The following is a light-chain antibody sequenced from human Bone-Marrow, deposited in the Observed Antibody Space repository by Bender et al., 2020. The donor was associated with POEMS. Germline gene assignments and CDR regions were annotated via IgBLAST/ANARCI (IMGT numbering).Light chain of an antibody. CDR3: SSYASSSSHV. J-gene: IGLJ1*01. CDR2: DVT. Sequence: QSALTQPASVAGSPGQSITISCTGSSSDVGGYNYVSGIQQHPGKAPRLILYDVTYRPSGVSNRFSGSKSGNTASLTISGLQVEDDADYYCSSYASSSSHVFGTGTKVTVL. CDR1: SSDVGGYNY. V-gene: IGLV2-14*03.